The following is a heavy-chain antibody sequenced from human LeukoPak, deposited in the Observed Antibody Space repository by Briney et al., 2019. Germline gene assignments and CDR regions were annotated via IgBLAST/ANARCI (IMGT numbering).Heavy chain of an antibody. J-gene: IGHJ4*02. CDR1: GFTFSSYS. D-gene: IGHD4-23*01. CDR2: ITSISSYI. CDR3: ARELVTVVAPGDS. V-gene: IGHV3-21*01. Sequence: GGSLRLSCAASGFTFSSYSMSWVRQAPGKGLEWVSSITSISSYIYYADSVKGRFTISGDNAKNSLYLQMNSLRAEDTAVYYCARELVTVVAPGDSWGQGTLVTVSS.